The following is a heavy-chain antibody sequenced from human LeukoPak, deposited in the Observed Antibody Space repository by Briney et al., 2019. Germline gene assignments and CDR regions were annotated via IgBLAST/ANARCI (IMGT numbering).Heavy chain of an antibody. CDR1: GFTFDDYA. D-gene: IGHD4-17*01. J-gene: IGHJ5*02. V-gene: IGHV3-9*01. CDR2: ISWNSGSI. Sequence: GGSLRLSCAASGFTFDDYAIHWVRQAPGKGLEWVSGISWNSGSIGYADSVKGRFTISRDNAKNSLYLQMNSLRAEDTALYYCAKDTDYGDYGGWFDPWGQGTLVTVSS. CDR3: AKDTDYGDYGGWFDP.